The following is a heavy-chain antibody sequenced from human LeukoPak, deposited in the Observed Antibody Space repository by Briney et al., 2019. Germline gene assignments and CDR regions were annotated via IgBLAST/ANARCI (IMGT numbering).Heavy chain of an antibody. Sequence: ASVKVSCKASGGTFSSYAISWVRQAPGQGLEGMGGIIPIFGTANYAQKFQGRVTITTDESTSTAYMELSSLRSEDTAVCYCPRDTYGDYAGFFDYWGQGTLVTVSS. CDR2: IIPIFGTA. V-gene: IGHV1-69*05. D-gene: IGHD4-17*01. CDR3: PRDTYGDYAGFFDY. CDR1: GGTFSSYA. J-gene: IGHJ4*02.